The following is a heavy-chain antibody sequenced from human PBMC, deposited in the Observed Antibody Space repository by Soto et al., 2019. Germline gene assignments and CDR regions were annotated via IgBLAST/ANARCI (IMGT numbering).Heavy chain of an antibody. CDR2: IFYSGNT. CDR3: ASARSILWFGEFGY. Sequence: PSETLSLTCSVSGASITSYYWSWIRQTPGKGLEWIGYIFYSGNTNYNPSLKSRITISVDTSKNHFSLKLSSVTAADTAIYYCASARSILWFGEFGYWGQGTLVTVSS. CDR1: GASITSYY. V-gene: IGHV4-59*01. J-gene: IGHJ4*02. D-gene: IGHD3-10*01.